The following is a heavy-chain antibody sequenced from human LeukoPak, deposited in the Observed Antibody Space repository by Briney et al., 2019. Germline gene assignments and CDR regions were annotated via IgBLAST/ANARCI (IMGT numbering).Heavy chain of an antibody. CDR3: ARAGQIAAAYFDY. CDR1: GFTFSSYS. V-gene: IGHV3-21*01. J-gene: IGHJ4*02. D-gene: IGHD6-13*01. Sequence: GGSLRLSCAASGFTFSSYSMNWVRQAPGKGLEWVSSISSSSSYIYYADSVKGRFTISRDNAKNSLYLQMNSPRAEDTAVYYCARAGQIAAAYFDYWSQGTLVTVSS. CDR2: ISSSSSYI.